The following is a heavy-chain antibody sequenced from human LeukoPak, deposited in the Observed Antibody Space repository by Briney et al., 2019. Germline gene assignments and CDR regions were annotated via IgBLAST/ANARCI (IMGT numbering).Heavy chain of an antibody. CDR3: ARVGGTNYYYYGVDV. Sequence: SETLSLTCTVSGGSISSYYWSWIRQPPGKGLEWIGYIYDSGSTNYNPSLKSRVTISVDTSKNQFSLKLSSVTAADTAVYYCARVGGTNYYYYGVDVWGQGTTVTVSS. D-gene: IGHD1-1*01. CDR1: GGSISSYY. V-gene: IGHV4-59*01. J-gene: IGHJ6*02. CDR2: IYDSGST.